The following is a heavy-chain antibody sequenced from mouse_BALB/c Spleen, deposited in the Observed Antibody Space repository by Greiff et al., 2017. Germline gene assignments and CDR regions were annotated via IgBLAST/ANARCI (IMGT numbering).Heavy chain of an antibody. CDR2: INPNNGGT. CDR3: ARRGFSYYYGSSYDAMDY. J-gene: IGHJ4*01. D-gene: IGHD1-1*01. CDR1: GYTFTDYN. V-gene: IGHV1-18*01. Sequence: VQLQQSGPELVKPGASVKIPCKASGYTFTDYNMDWVKQSHGKSLEWIGDINPNNGGTIYNQKFKGKATLTVDKSSSTAYMELRSLTSEDTAVYYCARRGFSYYYGSSYDAMDYWGQGTSVTVSS.